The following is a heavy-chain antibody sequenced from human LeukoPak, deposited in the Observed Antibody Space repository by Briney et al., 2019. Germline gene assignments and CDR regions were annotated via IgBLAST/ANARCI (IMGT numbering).Heavy chain of an antibody. D-gene: IGHD2-8*02. CDR1: GFTFSDYY. CDR2: ISSSGSTI. V-gene: IGHV3-11*01. J-gene: IGHJ5*02. CDR3: ARVDRGGPYWWFDP. Sequence: PGGSLRLSCAASGFTFSDYYMSWIRQAPGKGLEWVSYISSSGSTIYYADSVKGRFTISRDNAKNSLYLQMNSLRAEDTAVYYCARVDRGGPYWWFDPWGQGTLVTVSS.